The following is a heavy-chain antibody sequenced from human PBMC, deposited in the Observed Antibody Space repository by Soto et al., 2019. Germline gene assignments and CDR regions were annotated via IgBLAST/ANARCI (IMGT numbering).Heavy chain of an antibody. J-gene: IGHJ4*02. D-gene: IGHD2-2*01. CDR3: ARESSYASISN. V-gene: IGHV4-4*07. Sequence: SETLSLTCTVSGGTISSYYWSLIRQPAGKGLEWIGRIYTSGSTYYNPSLKSRVTISVDTSKNQFSLKLSSVTAADTAVYYCARESSYASISNWGQGTLVTVSS. CDR2: IYTSGST. CDR1: GGTISSYY.